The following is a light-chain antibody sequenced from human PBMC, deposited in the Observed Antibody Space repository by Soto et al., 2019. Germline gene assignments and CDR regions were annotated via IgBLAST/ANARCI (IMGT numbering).Light chain of an antibody. J-gene: IGKJ4*01. CDR3: QQDYSTPLT. CDR1: QSVLYSSNNKNY. V-gene: IGKV4-1*01. CDR2: WAS. Sequence: DIVMTQSPDSLAVSLGERATINCKSSQSVLYSSNNKNYLAWYQQKPGQPPKLLIYWASTRESGVPDRFSGNGSETDITLTISSLPAEDGAVYYCQQDYSTPLTCGGRTKVQIK.